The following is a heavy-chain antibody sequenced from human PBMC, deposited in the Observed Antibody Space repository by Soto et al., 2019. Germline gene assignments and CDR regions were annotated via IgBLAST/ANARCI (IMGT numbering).Heavy chain of an antibody. D-gene: IGHD2-21*02. V-gene: IGHV3-21*01. CDR2: IGRRSDI. Sequence: EVQLVESGGGLVKPGGSVRLSCEASGFSFSTYSMHWVRQAPGKGLEWVSSIGRRSDIYYADSVKGRFTISRDNAKNSVSLQMNSLRDEDTAVYYCAREETAWPLAYGLDVWGQGTTVTVSS. CDR3: AREETAWPLAYGLDV. J-gene: IGHJ6*02. CDR1: GFSFSTYS.